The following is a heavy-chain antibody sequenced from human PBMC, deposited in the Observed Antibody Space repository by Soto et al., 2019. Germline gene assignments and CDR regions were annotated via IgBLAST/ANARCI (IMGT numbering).Heavy chain of an antibody. D-gene: IGHD2-21*01. V-gene: IGHV4-30-4*01. Sequence: QVQLQEAGPGLVKPSQTLSLTCIVSGGSISSGNHFWSWMRAPPGKGLECIGYIIYCGTAYYNTSIKTRVSISVDTSKNQFSLNLSSVTAVDTAMYYCDTEVITPIDQRAVDAFEVWGQGTMVTVSS. CDR1: GGSISSGNHF. CDR3: DTEVITPIDQRAVDAFEV. J-gene: IGHJ3*01. CDR2: IIYCGTA.